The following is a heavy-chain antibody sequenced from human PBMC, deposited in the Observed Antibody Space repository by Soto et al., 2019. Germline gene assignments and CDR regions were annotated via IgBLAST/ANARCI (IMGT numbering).Heavy chain of an antibody. CDR2: ISYDGSNK. V-gene: IGHV3-30*18. CDR3: ANVVWFGEPSLMDV. J-gene: IGHJ6*03. Sequence: GGSLRLSCAASGFTFSSYGMHWVRQAPGKGLEWVAVISYDGSNKYYADSVKGRFTISRDNSKNTLYLQMNSLRAEDTAVYYCANVVWFGEPSLMDVWGKGTTVTVSS. CDR1: GFTFSSYG. D-gene: IGHD3-10*01.